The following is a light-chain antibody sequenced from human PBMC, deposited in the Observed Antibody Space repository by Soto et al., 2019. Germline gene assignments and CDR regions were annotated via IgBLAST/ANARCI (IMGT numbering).Light chain of an antibody. J-gene: IGKJ1*01. V-gene: IGKV3-11*01. Sequence: EIVLTQSPATLSLSPGERATFSCRASQSVRSNLAWYKHKPGQAPRLLIYDASNRATGIPGRFSGSGSGTDFTLTISNLEPEDFAVYYCQQRSNWPWTFGQGTKVEIK. CDR3: QQRSNWPWT. CDR2: DAS. CDR1: QSVRSN.